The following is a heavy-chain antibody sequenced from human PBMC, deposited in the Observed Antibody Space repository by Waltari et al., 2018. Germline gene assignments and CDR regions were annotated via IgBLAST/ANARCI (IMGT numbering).Heavy chain of an antibody. V-gene: IGHV4-39*01. CDR3: AITFLGVPGY. CDR1: GGSISSSSYY. CDR2: SYYSGST. D-gene: IGHD3-16*01. Sequence: QLQLQESGPGLVKPSETLSLTCTVSGGSISSSSYYWGWIRQPPGKGLEWIGSSYYSGSTYYNPSLKSRVTISVDTSKNQFSLKLSSVTAADTAVYYCAITFLGVPGYWGQGTLVTVSS. J-gene: IGHJ4*02.